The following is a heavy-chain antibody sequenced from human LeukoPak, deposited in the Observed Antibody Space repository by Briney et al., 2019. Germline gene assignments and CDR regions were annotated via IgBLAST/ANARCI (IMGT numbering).Heavy chain of an antibody. CDR1: GLIFDNFG. Sequence: QAGGSLRLSCAASGLIFDNFGMTWVRQAAGKGLGWVSRISASGHSTTYADSVKGRITISRDNSKNTLFLQVHSLRDDDTAVYYCARVDNMVRGIIAYWGQGTLVTVSS. CDR3: ARVDNMVRGIIAY. D-gene: IGHD3-10*01. V-gene: IGHV3-23*01. J-gene: IGHJ4*02. CDR2: ISASGHST.